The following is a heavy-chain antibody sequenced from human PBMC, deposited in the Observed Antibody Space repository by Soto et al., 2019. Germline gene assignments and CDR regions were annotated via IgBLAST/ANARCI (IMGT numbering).Heavy chain of an antibody. CDR2: ISGRGGTI. CDR3: TRGSSSGAFDY. D-gene: IGHD2-8*02. CDR1: GFIFSSYA. J-gene: IGHJ4*02. Sequence: EVQLLESGGDLLQPGGSLRLSCAASGFIFSSYAMGWVRQAPGKGLEWVSAISGRGGTIYYADSVKGRFTISRDNSKNSLYLQMNTLRGPDAAVYYCTRGSSSGAFDYWGQGALVTVSS. V-gene: IGHV3-23*01.